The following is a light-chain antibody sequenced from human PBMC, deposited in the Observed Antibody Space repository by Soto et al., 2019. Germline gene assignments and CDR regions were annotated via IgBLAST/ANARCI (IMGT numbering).Light chain of an antibody. J-gene: IGLJ1*01. CDR2: EVN. CDR1: SSDVGGYNY. V-gene: IGLV2-14*01. CDR3: SSYTSSKTVV. Sequence: QSALTQPASVSGSPGQSTTISCTGTSSDVGGYNYVSWYQQHPGKAPKVLIYEVNDRPSGVSNRFSGSKSGNTASLTISGLQAEDEGYYYCSSYTSSKTVVFGTGTKLTVL.